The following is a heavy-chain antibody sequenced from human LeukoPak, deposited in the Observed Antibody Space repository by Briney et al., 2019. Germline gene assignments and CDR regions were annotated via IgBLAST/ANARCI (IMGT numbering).Heavy chain of an antibody. CDR1: GFTFSSIW. CDR3: ARERDGRFFDY. D-gene: IGHD5-24*01. J-gene: IGHJ4*02. V-gene: IGHV3-7*01. CDR2: IKKDGSEK. Sequence: RGSMRLSCAASGFTFSSIWMSWDRQAPGKGMEWEAKIKKDGSEKYYVDPVKGRFTISRDNAKNSLHLQMNTLRAEDTAVYYCARERDGRFFDYWGQGTLVTVSS.